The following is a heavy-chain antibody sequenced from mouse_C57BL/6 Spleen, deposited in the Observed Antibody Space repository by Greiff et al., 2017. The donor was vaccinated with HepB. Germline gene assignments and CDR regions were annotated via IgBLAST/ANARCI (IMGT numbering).Heavy chain of an antibody. V-gene: IGHV5-16*01. CDR3: ARVPSLYYAMDY. J-gene: IGHJ4*01. CDR2: INYDGSST. Sequence: DVMLVESEGGLVQPGSSMKLSCTASGFTFSDYYMAWVRQVPEKGLEWVANINYDGSSTYYLDSLKSRFIISRDNAKNILYLQMSSLKSEDTATYYCARVPSLYYAMDYWGQGTSVTVSS. CDR1: GFTFSDYY.